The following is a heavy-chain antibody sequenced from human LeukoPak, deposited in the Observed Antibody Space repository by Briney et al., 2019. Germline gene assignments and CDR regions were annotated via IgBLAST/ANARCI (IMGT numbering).Heavy chain of an antibody. D-gene: IGHD3-22*01. Sequence: ASVKVSCKASGYTFTIFGVTWVRQAPGQGLEWLGWISAYNGNTNYAQKFQGRVTMTTDTSTSTVYMELSSLRSEDTAVYFCARDSYYDSSGSVDYWGQGTLVTVFS. J-gene: IGHJ4*02. CDR3: ARDSYYDSSGSVDY. CDR1: GYTFTIFG. V-gene: IGHV1-18*01. CDR2: ISAYNGNT.